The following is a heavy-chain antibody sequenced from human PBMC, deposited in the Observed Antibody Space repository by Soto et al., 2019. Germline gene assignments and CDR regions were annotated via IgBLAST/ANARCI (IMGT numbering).Heavy chain of an antibody. D-gene: IGHD6-19*01. CDR2: ISQSGFT. CDR1: TESLRGYY. CDR3: ARGLFSSGWYSYFDP. J-gene: IGHJ5*02. Sequence: QVQLQQRGAGLLRPSETLSLTCAVSTESLRGYYWSWIRQSPGKGLEWIGEISQSGFTNYNPSLESRVTLSVDTSKSENSLHLTSMTAADTALYYCARGLFSSGWYSYFDPWGQGTPVTVSS. V-gene: IGHV4-34*01.